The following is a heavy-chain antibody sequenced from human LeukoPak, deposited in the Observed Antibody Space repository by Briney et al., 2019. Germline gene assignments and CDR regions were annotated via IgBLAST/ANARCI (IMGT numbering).Heavy chain of an antibody. CDR3: AREGEVGYSYTYWYFDL. CDR2: ISYDGSNK. J-gene: IGHJ2*01. V-gene: IGHV3-30*03. Sequence: PGGSLRLSCAASGFAFSTYGIHWVRQAPGKGLEWVAVISYDGSNKYYADSVQGRFTLSRDNSKNTLYLQMNSLRAEDTAVYYCAREGEVGYSYTYWYFDLWGRGTLVSVSS. CDR1: GFAFSTYG. D-gene: IGHD5-18*01.